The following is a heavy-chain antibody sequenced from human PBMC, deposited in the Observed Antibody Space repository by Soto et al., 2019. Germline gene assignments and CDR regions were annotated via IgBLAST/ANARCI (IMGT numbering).Heavy chain of an antibody. CDR3: SVTGVSEVDY. D-gene: IGHD2-8*01. Sequence: AQVKFSVKTSGYTFSVFYIHGWRQAPGQGLESMGWIYPDRGGTDYAQKFQGRVTMTRDTSISTAYMELSRLRSDDTAVYYCSVTGVSEVDYWGQGTLVTVSS. CDR1: GYTFSVFY. CDR2: IYPDRGGT. J-gene: IGHJ4*02. V-gene: IGHV1-2*02.